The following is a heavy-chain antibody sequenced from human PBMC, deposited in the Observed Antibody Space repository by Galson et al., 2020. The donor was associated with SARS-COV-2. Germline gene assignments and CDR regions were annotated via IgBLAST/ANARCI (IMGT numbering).Heavy chain of an antibody. CDR1: GFISFDAH. J-gene: IGHJ5*02. V-gene: IGHV3-11*01. CDR3: ARESWGSLDP. Sequence: GGSLRLSCAASGFISFDAHMTWIRQAPGKGLEWISYIKNRGDTMYYADSVKGRFTISRDNGNNLLYLQMNSLRVEDTAIYYCARESWGSLDPWGQGTLVTVST. CDR2: IKNRGDTM. D-gene: IGHD3-16*01.